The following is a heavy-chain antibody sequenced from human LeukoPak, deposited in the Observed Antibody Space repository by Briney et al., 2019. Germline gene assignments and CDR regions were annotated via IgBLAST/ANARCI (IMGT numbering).Heavy chain of an antibody. CDR2: IIPIFGTA. CDR1: GGTFSSYA. D-gene: IGHD6-6*01. Sequence: GASVKVSCKASGGTFSSYAISWVRQAPGQGLEWMGGIIPIFGTANYAQKFQGRVTITADESTSTAYMELSSLRSEDTAVYYCATDHGSSWFLDYWGQGTLVTVSS. J-gene: IGHJ4*02. V-gene: IGHV1-69*13. CDR3: ATDHGSSWFLDY.